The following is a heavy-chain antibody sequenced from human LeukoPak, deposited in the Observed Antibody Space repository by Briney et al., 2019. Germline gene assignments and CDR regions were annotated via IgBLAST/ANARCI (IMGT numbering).Heavy chain of an antibody. CDR3: ARGYSSSWLGYFDY. J-gene: IGHJ4*02. CDR2: VSSDGSIK. V-gene: IGHV3-30*03. Sequence: PGGSLRLSCVASGFTFSSYGIHWVRQAPGKGLEWVGVVSSDGSIKYNADSVKGRFTISRDTSKNTVYLQMNSLGAEDTAFYYCARGYSSSWLGYFDYWGQGTLVTVSS. D-gene: IGHD6-13*01. CDR1: GFTFSSYG.